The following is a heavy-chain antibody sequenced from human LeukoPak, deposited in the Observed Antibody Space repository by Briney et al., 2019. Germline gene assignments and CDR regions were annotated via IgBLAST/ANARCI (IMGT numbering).Heavy chain of an antibody. CDR2: ISGSGDNT. CDR3: AKEDTAMGPRGDFDY. D-gene: IGHD5-18*01. V-gene: IGHV3-23*01. J-gene: IGHJ4*02. Sequence: GGSLRLSCAASGFTFSFSAMSWVRQAPGMGLEWVSAISGSGDNTYYADSVKGRFTISRDNSMTTLYLQMSSLRAEDTAVYYCAKEDTAMGPRGDFDYWGQGTLVTVS. CDR1: GFTFSFSA.